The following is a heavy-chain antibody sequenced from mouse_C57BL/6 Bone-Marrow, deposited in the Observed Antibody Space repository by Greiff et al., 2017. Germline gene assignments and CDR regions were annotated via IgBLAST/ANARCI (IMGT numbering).Heavy chain of an antibody. CDR2: IWSGGST. V-gene: IGHV2-2*01. J-gene: IGHJ1*03. Sequence: QVQLQQSGPGLVQPSQSLSITCTVSGFSLTSYGVHWVRQSPGKGLEWLGVIWSGGSTDYNAAFISRLSISKDNSKSQVFFKMNSLQADDTAIYYCASYGSSSLWYFDVWGTGTTVTVSS. D-gene: IGHD1-1*01. CDR1: GFSLTSYG. CDR3: ASYGSSSLWYFDV.